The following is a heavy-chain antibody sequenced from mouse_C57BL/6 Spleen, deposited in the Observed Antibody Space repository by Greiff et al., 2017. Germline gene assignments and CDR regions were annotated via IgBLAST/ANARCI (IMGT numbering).Heavy chain of an antibody. CDR3: AISIYYDYGGDD. V-gene: IGHV1-7*01. CDR2: INPSSGYP. Sequence: QVQLQQSGAELAKPGASVKLSCKASGYTFTSYWMHWVKQRPGQGLEWIGYINPSSGYPKYNQKFKDTATLTADQSSSTAYMQLSRLTYEDSAVYYGAISIYYDYGGDDWGQGTTLTVSS. CDR1: GYTFTSYW. J-gene: IGHJ2*01. D-gene: IGHD2-4*01.